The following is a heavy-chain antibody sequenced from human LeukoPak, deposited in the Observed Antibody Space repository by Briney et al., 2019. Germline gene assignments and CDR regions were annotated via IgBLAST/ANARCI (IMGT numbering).Heavy chain of an antibody. CDR2: IEPAGSAT. V-gene: IGHV3-7*01. CDR3: GRFGYVSAVDT. D-gene: IGHD2-15*01. J-gene: IGHJ5*02. CDR1: GFSFSSYW. Sequence: GGSLRLSCGASGFSFSSYWMTWLRQAPGKGLEFVANIEPAGSATYYADSVKGRFTISRDNTKNLLYLQMNSLTAEDSAVYHCGRFGYVSAVDTWGQGALVTVSS.